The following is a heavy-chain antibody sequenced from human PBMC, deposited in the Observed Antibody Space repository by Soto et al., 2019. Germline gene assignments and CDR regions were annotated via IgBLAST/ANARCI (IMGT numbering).Heavy chain of an antibody. V-gene: IGHV1-18*04. CDR3: ARNWTSPSFVSSSCPRGGRFDP. D-gene: IGHD2-15*01. CDR1: GYTLTDHG. Sequence: SSVKVSCKASGYTLTDHGISWVRQAPGQGLEWMGWINPYNANTRYGEKVQGRVTMTTDTSSTVYMELTGLTSDDTAVYYCARNWTSPSFVSSSCPRGGRFDPWGQRTPVIVSS. J-gene: IGHJ5*02. CDR2: INPYNANT.